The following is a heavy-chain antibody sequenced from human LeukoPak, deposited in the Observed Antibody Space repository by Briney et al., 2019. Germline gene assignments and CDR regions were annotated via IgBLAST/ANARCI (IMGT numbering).Heavy chain of an antibody. CDR3: AKQLGYCSDGSCYFPY. Sequence: QPSETLSLTCAVSGGSISSSNWWSWVRQAPGKGLEWVSAISNNGGYTYYADSVQGRFTISRDNSKSTLCLQMNSLRAEDTAVYYCAKQLGYCSDGSCYFPYWGQGTLVTVSS. V-gene: IGHV3-23*01. CDR2: ISNNGGYT. D-gene: IGHD2-15*01. J-gene: IGHJ4*02. CDR1: GGSISSSN.